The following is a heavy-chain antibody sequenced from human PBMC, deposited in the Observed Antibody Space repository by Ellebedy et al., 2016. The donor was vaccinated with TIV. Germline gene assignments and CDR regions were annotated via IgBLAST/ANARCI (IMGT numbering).Heavy chain of an antibody. CDR3: ARDGVSESGSIFYFDH. V-gene: IGHV4-34*01. J-gene: IGHJ4*02. Sequence: MPSETLSLTCAVYGGSFSGYYWSWIRQPPGKGLEWIGEINHSGSTNYNPSLKSRVTVSVDTSKNQFSLKLSSVTAADTAVYYCARDGVSESGSIFYFDHWGQGTVVTVSS. CDR1: GGSFSGYY. D-gene: IGHD3-3*01. CDR2: INHSGST.